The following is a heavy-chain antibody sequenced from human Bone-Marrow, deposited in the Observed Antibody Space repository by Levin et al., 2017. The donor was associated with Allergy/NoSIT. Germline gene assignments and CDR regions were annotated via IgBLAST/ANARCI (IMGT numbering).Heavy chain of an antibody. V-gene: IGHV3-30*18. CDR3: AKTDWLLGAFDI. Sequence: PGGSLRLSCAASGFTFSSYGMHWVRQAPGKGLEWVAVISYDGSNKYYADSVKGRFTISRDNSKNTLYLQMNSLRAEDTAVYYCAKTDWLLGAFDIWGQGTMVTVSS. CDR1: GFTFSSYG. J-gene: IGHJ3*02. D-gene: IGHD3-3*01. CDR2: ISYDGSNK.